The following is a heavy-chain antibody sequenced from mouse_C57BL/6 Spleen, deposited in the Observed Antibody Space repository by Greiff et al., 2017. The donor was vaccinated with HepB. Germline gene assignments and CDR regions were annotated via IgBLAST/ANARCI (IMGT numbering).Heavy chain of an antibody. J-gene: IGHJ3*01. CDR1: GYTFTSYW. CDR3: ARWSNSSWFAY. V-gene: IGHV1-50*01. CDR2: IDPSDSYT. D-gene: IGHD2-5*01. Sequence: QVQLQQPGAELVKPGASVKLSCKASGYTFTSYWMQWVKQRPGQGLEWIGEIDPSDSYTNYNQKFKGKATLTVDTSSSTAYMQLSSLTSEDSAVYYCARWSNSSWFAYWGQGTLVTVSA.